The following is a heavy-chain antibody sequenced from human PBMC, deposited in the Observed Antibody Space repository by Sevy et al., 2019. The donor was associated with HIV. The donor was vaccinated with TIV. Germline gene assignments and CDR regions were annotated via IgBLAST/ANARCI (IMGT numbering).Heavy chain of an antibody. CDR2: IYYSGST. V-gene: IGHV4-39*01. CDR3: AMAIGAIFGVVTYNWFDP. CDR1: GGSISSSSYY. J-gene: IGHJ5*02. Sequence: SETLSLTCTVSGGSISSSSYYWGWIRQPPGKGLEWIGSIYYSGSTYYNPSLKSRVTISVDTSKNQFSLKLGSVTAADTAVYYCAMAIGAIFGVVTYNWFDPWGQGTLVTVSS. D-gene: IGHD3-3*01.